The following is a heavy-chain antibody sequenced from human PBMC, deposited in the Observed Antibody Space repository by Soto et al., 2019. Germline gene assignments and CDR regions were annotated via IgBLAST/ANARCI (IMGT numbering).Heavy chain of an antibody. CDR1: GFTFSTYA. CDR3: ATELKLYYYNGMDV. Sequence: QVQLVESGGGVVQPGWSLRLSCAASGFTFSTYAMHWVRQAPGKGLEWVAVISYDGVNKFYGDSVKGRFSISRDNAKNTLYLQMNSLRAEDTAVYYCATELKLYYYNGMDVWGQGTTVTVSS. J-gene: IGHJ6*02. CDR2: ISYDGVNK. V-gene: IGHV3-30*03.